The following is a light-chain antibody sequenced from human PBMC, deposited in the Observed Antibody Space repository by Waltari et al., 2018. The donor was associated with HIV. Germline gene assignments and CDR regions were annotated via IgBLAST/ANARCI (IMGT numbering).Light chain of an antibody. CDR2: AAS. CDR1: QAISNS. V-gene: IGKV1-NL1*01. CDR3: QQYYSTTTWT. Sequence: DIQLTQSPASLSASVGDRVTITCRVSQAISNSIAWYQQRPGKAPRLLLFAASRLETGVTSRFIGSGSGTFFTLTITSLQPGDFATYYCQQYYSTTTWTFGQGTRVE. J-gene: IGKJ1*01.